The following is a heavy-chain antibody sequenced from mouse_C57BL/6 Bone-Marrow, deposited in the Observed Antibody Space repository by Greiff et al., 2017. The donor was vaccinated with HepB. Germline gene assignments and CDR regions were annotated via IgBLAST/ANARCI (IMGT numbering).Heavy chain of an antibody. CDR3: AIGYYGSSPPFAY. J-gene: IGHJ3*01. CDR1: GYTFTSYW. D-gene: IGHD1-1*01. CDR2: IHPSDSDT. V-gene: IGHV1-74*01. Sequence: VQLQQPGAELVKPGASVKVSCKASGYTFTSYWMHWVKQRPGQGLEWIGRIHPSDSDTNYNQKFKGKATWTVDKSSSTAYMKLSSLTSEDSAVYYCAIGYYGSSPPFAYWGQGTLVTVSA.